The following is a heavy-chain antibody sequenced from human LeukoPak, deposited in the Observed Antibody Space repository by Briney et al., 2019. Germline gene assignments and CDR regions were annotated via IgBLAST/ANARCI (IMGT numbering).Heavy chain of an antibody. CDR1: GFTFSSYA. CDR2: ISGSGGST. D-gene: IGHD3-10*01. Sequence: SGGSLRLSCAASGFTFSSYAMSWVLQAPGKGLKWVSGISGSGGSTYYADSVKGRFTVSRDNSKNTLYLQMNSLRAEDTAVYYCAKEGLWFGNNWFDPWGQGTLVTVSS. CDR3: AKEGLWFGNNWFDP. J-gene: IGHJ5*02. V-gene: IGHV3-23*01.